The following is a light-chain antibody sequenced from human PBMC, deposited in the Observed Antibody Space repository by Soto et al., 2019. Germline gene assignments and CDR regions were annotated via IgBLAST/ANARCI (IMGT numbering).Light chain of an antibody. CDR3: QQLYSYSIFT. CDR2: TAS. J-gene: IGKJ3*01. CDR1: QDINTY. Sequence: DIQLTQSPSFLSASVGDRVTITCRASQDINTYLAWYQQKPGKAPKLLMFTASTLQSGVPSRFSGSGSGTEFTLTISSLQPEDFATYSCQQLYSYSIFTFGPGTKVDI. V-gene: IGKV1-9*01.